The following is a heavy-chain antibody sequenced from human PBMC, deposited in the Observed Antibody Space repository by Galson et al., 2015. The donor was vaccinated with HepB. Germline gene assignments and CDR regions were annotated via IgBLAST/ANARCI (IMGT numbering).Heavy chain of an antibody. Sequence: QSGAEVKKPGESLEISCKGFGNRFTNYWIGWVRQMPGKGLEWMGIIYPGDSDTKYSPSFQGQVTISADRSITTAYLQWSSLKASDTAMYYCATLSYYDSSGAFDSWGQGTLVTVSS. V-gene: IGHV5-51*03. CDR1: GNRFTNYW. D-gene: IGHD3-22*01. J-gene: IGHJ4*02. CDR3: ATLSYYDSSGAFDS. CDR2: IYPGDSDT.